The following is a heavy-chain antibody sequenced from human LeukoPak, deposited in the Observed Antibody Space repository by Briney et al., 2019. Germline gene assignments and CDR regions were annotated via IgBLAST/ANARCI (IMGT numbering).Heavy chain of an antibody. Sequence: GGSVRLSCGASGFTFSSYSMNWVRQAPGKGLEWVSYISSSSSTIYYADSVKGRFTISRDNSKNTLYLQMNSLRAEDTAVYYCAKDERDGYNPGYYFDYWGQGTLVTVSS. V-gene: IGHV3-48*01. D-gene: IGHD5-24*01. CDR2: ISSSSSTI. CDR1: GFTFSSYS. CDR3: AKDERDGYNPGYYFDY. J-gene: IGHJ4*02.